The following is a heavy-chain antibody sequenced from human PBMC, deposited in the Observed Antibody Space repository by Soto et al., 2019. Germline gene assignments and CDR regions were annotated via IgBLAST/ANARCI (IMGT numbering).Heavy chain of an antibody. CDR1: GGTFSSYT. V-gene: IGHV1-69*08. D-gene: IGHD2-15*01. CDR2: IIPILGIA. CDR3: ARDERYCSGGSCDGGY. Sequence: QVQLVQSGAEVKKPGSSVKVSCKASGGTFSSYTISWVRQAPGQGLERMGGIIPILGIANYAQKFQGRVTITADKSTSTADMELSSLRSEDTAVYYCARDERYCSGGSCDGGYWGQGTLVTVSS. J-gene: IGHJ4*02.